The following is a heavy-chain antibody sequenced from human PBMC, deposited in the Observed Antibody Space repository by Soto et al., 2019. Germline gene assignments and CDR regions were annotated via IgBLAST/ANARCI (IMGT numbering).Heavy chain of an antibody. V-gene: IGHV3-11*01. J-gene: IGHJ6*03. CDR3: ARDLGDRYLYYYYYYMDV. D-gene: IGHD3-16*01. Sequence: GGSLRLSCAASGFTFSDYYMSWIRQAPGKGLEWVSYISSSGSTIYYADSVKGRFTISRDNAKNSLYLQMNSLRAEDTAVYYCARDLGDRYLYYYYYYMDVWGKGTTVTVSS. CDR2: ISSSGSTI. CDR1: GFTFSDYY.